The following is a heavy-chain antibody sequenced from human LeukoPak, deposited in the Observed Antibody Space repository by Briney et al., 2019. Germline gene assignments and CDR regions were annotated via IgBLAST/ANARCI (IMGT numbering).Heavy chain of an antibody. J-gene: IGHJ4*02. CDR1: GFTFSSYW. D-gene: IGHD1-26*01. Sequence: PGGSLRLSCAASGFTFSSYWMHWVRQAPGKGLEYVSVINTDGRITYYADSVKGRFTISRDNSKNTVYLQMGSLRGEDMAVYYCTRDGGSFCDFDYWGQGALVTVSS. V-gene: IGHV3-64*02. CDR3: TRDGGSFCDFDY. CDR2: INTDGRIT.